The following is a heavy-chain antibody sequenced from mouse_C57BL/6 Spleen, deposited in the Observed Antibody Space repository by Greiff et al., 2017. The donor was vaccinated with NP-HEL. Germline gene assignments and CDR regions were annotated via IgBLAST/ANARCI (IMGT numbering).Heavy chain of an antibody. J-gene: IGHJ1*03. V-gene: IGHV1-50*01. Sequence: VQLQQPGAELVKPGASVKLSCKASGYTFTSYWMQWVKQRPGQGLEWIGEIDPSDSYTNYNQKFKGKATLTVDTSSSTAYMQLSSLTSEDSAVYYCARYTPPFDVWGTGTTVTVSS. CDR2: IDPSDSYT. CDR3: ARYTPPFDV. CDR1: GYTFTSYW. D-gene: IGHD5-1-1*01.